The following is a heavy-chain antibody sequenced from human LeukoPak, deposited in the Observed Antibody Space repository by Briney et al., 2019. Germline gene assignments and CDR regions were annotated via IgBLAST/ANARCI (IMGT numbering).Heavy chain of an antibody. CDR3: ARSRGYSSGWAHAFDI. Sequence: PSETLSLTCTVSGGSISSNSYEWGWIRQPPGKGLEWIGTIYYSGSTYYNPSLKSRVTISVDTSKNQLSLKLSSVTAADTAVYYCARSRGYSSGWAHAFDIWGQGKMVTVSS. J-gene: IGHJ3*02. D-gene: IGHD6-19*01. CDR1: GGSISSNSYE. V-gene: IGHV4-39*07. CDR2: IYYSGST.